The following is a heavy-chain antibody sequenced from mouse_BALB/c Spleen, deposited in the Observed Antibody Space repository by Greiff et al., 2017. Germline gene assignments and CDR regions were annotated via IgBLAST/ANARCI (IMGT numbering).Heavy chain of an antibody. Sequence: DVQLVQSGGGLVKPGGSLKLSCAASGFTFSSYTMSWVRQTPEKRLEWVATISSSGGNTYYPDSVKGRFTISRDNAKNNLYLQLSSLTSEDTALYYCARSYDHYAMDYWGQGTSVTVSS. CDR1: GFTFSSYT. CDR3: ARSYDHYAMDY. J-gene: IGHJ4*01. D-gene: IGHD2-3*01. V-gene: IGHV5-9*03. CDR2: ISSSGGNT.